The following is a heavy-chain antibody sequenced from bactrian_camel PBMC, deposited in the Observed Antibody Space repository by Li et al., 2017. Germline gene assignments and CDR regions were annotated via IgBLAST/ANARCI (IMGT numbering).Heavy chain of an antibody. J-gene: IGHJ4*01. Sequence: HVQLVESGGGSVQAGGSLRLSCVASGNTGRSTYMAWFRQAPGKEREGVATIAKDGQVTYADSVKGRFTISSDNGLLYLQMNSLKPEDTATYICAADQEPRNVRWFDSRREYWGLGTQVTVS. CDR3: AADQEPRNVRWFDSRREY. CDR2: IAKDGQV. CDR1: GNTGRSTY. V-gene: IGHV3S53*01. D-gene: IGHD2*01.